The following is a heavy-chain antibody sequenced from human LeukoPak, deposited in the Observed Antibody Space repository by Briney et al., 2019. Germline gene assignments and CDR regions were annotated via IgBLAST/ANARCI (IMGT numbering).Heavy chain of an antibody. CDR2: ISGSGGST. V-gene: IGHV3-23*01. CDR1: GFTFSSYA. Sequence: GGSLRLSCAASGFTFSSYAMSWVRQAPGKGLEWVSAISGSGGSTYYADSVKGRFTISRENSKNTLYLQMTSLRGEETAVYYCAKDRPGRDGYNLWGKGTLVTVSS. CDR3: AKDRPGRDGYNL. D-gene: IGHD5-24*01. J-gene: IGHJ4*02.